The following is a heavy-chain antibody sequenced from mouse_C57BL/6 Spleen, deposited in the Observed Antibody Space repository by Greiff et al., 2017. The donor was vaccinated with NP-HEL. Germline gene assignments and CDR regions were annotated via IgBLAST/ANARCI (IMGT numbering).Heavy chain of an antibody. CDR1: GYTFTSYW. CDR3: ARGGHGDWYFDV. J-gene: IGHJ1*03. D-gene: IGHD6-1*01. CDR2: IYPSDSET. Sequence: QVQLQQPGAELVRPGSSVKLSCKASGYTFTSYWMDWVKQRPGQGLEWIGNIYPSDSETHYNQKFKDKATLTVDKSSSTAYMQLSSLTSEDSAVYYCARGGHGDWYFDVWGTGTTVTVSS. V-gene: IGHV1-61*01.